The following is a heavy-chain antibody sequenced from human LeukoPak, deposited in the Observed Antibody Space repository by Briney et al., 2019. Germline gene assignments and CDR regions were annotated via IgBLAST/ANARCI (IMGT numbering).Heavy chain of an antibody. Sequence: GGSLRLSCAASGFTFSSSAMIWVRQAPGKGLEWVSAISGSGASTYYADSVKGRFTISRDNSKNTLYLQMSSLRAEDTAVYYCAKGLVVVTITGYEDYWGQGTLVTVSS. CDR1: GFTFSSSA. CDR2: ISGSGAST. J-gene: IGHJ4*02. D-gene: IGHD3-22*01. CDR3: AKGLVVVTITGYEDY. V-gene: IGHV3-23*01.